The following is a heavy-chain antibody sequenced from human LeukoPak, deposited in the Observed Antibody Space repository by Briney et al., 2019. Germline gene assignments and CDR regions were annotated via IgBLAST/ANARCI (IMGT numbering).Heavy chain of an antibody. CDR2: ISGGGTSK. CDR1: GFTFSRSA. V-gene: IGHV3-23*01. D-gene: IGHD5-12*01. Sequence: PGGSLRLSCAASGFTFSRSAMSWVRQAPEKGLQWVSAISGGGTSKYYADSVKGRFTISRDTSNNTLYLHMNSLRPEDTAVYYCAKDLTDSGYDFYHWGQGTLVTVSS. J-gene: IGHJ5*02. CDR3: AKDLTDSGYDFYH.